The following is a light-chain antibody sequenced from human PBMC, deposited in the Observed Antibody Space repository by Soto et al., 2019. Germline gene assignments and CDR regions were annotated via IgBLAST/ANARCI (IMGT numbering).Light chain of an antibody. CDR3: QQYDNLPLT. V-gene: IGKV1-33*01. CDR2: DAS. CDR1: QDISNY. J-gene: IGKJ4*01. Sequence: DIQMTQSPSSLSASVGDRVTITCQASQDISNYLNWYQQKPGKAPKLLIYDASNLETGVPSRFSGSGSGTDFTFIISSLQAEDIATYYCQQYDNLPLTFGGGTKVEIK.